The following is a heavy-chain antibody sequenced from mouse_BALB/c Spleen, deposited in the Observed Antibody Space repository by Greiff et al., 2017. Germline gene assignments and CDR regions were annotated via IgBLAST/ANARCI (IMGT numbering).Heavy chain of an antibody. Sequence: QVQLKESGPGLVAPSQSLSITCTVSGFTLTSYAVHWVRQPPGKGLEWLGVIWGGGSTNYNSALMSRLSISKDNSKSQVILKMNRLQTDDTAMYYCAMTRRVYAMDYWGQGTSVTVSS. J-gene: IGHJ4*01. CDR2: IWGGGST. CDR3: AMTRRVYAMDY. V-gene: IGHV2-9*02. CDR1: GFTLTSYA.